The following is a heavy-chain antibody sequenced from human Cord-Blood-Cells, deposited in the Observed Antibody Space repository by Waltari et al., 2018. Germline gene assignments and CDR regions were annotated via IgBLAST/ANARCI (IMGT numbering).Heavy chain of an antibody. Sequence: QVQLVQSGAEVKKPGASVKVSCKASGYTFTSYDINWVQQATGQGLEWMGWMKPNNVNTGYAQKFQGRVTMTRNTSRSTAYMELSSLRSEDTAVYYCATNLGNGAFDIWGQGTMVTVSS. CDR1: GYTFTSYD. CDR3: ATNLGNGAFDI. CDR2: MKPNNVNT. J-gene: IGHJ3*02. D-gene: IGHD7-27*01. V-gene: IGHV1-8*01.